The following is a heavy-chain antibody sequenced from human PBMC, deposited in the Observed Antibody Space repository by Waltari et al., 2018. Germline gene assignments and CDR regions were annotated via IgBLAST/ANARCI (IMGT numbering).Heavy chain of an antibody. CDR1: GLSFSNYW. CDR2: IKQDGSEK. J-gene: IGHJ4*02. V-gene: IGHV3-7*01. D-gene: IGHD6-13*01. CDR3: TRGGRDSSWYWRD. Sequence: EVQLVESGGGLAQPGGSLRLSCAASGLSFSNYWMTWVGQASGKGPEWVANIKQDGSEKYYMDSVKGRFTISRDNAKNSLYLQMNNLRVEDTAVYYCTRGGRDSSWYWRDWGQGTLVTVSS.